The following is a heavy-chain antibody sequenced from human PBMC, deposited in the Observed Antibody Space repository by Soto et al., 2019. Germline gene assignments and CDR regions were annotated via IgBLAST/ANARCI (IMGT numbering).Heavy chain of an antibody. CDR2: IIPIFGTA. D-gene: IGHD2-8*01. V-gene: IGHV1-69*01. CDR3: ARDRTYCTNGVCYNFDY. CDR1: GGTFSSYA. J-gene: IGHJ4*02. Sequence: KVSCKASGGTFSSYAISWVRQAPGQGLEWMGGIIPIFGTANYAQKFQGRVTITADESTSTAYMELSSLRSEDTAVYYCARDRTYCTNGVCYNFDYWGQGTLVTVSS.